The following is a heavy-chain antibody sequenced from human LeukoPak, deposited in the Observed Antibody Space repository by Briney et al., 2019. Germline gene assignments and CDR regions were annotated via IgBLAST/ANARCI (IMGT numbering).Heavy chain of an antibody. V-gene: IGHV3-30*18. Sequence: GGSLRLSCAASGFTLSSYGMHWVRQAPGKGLEWVAVISYDGSNKYYADSVKGRFTVSRDNSKNTLYLQMNSLRAEDTAVYYCAKDLRYDYAFDIWGQGTMVTVSS. J-gene: IGHJ3*02. CDR3: AKDLRYDYAFDI. CDR2: ISYDGSNK. D-gene: IGHD5-12*01. CDR1: GFTLSSYG.